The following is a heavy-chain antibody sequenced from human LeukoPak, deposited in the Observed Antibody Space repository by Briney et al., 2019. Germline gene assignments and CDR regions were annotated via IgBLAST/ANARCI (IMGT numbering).Heavy chain of an antibody. CDR1: GFSLSTSGVG. Sequence: SGPTLVNPTQTLTLTCTFSGFSLSTSGVGVGWIRQPPGRALEWLALIYWDDDKRYSPSLKSRLTITKDTSKNQVVLTMTNMDPVDTATYYCAHGNVLRYFDWPSFDYWGQGTLVTVSS. D-gene: IGHD3-9*01. CDR2: IYWDDDK. J-gene: IGHJ4*02. V-gene: IGHV2-5*02. CDR3: AHGNVLRYFDWPSFDY.